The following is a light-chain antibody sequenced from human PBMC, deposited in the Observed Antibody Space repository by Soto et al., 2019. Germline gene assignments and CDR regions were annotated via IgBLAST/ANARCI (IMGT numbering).Light chain of an antibody. CDR3: AAWDDSLSGLV. V-gene: IGLV1-47*02. CDR2: SDT. CDR1: TSNTEVHS. Sequence: QSVLTQPPSASGTHGQKITISCSGSTSNTEVHSVHWYQQLPGTAPKLLIYSDTQRPSGVPDRFSGSKSGTSAYLGISGLRSEDEAEYFCAAWDDSLSGLVFGGGTKLTVL. J-gene: IGLJ3*02.